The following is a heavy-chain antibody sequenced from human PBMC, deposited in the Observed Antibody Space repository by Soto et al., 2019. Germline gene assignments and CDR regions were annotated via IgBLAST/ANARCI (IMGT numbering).Heavy chain of an antibody. V-gene: IGHV5-10-1*01. Sequence: GESLKISCKGPGYSFTSYWISWVRQMPGKGLEWMGRIDPSDSYTSYSPSLQGHVTISADKSISTAYLQWSSLKASDTAMYYCARHSYGSDYYGMDVWGQGTTVIVSS. CDR3: ARHSYGSDYYGMDV. CDR2: IDPSDSYT. J-gene: IGHJ6*02. CDR1: GYSFTSYW. D-gene: IGHD5-18*01.